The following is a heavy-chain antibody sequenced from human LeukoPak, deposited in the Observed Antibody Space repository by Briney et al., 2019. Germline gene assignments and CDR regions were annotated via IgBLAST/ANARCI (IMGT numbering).Heavy chain of an antibody. Sequence: PGRSLRLSCTASGFTFCDYLMSWFRQAPGKGREWIGFISCVTTEYASSVKVRFTISRDDYTSIAYLQMNSLPTEDTAVYYCSRGSGWLSVYWGQGTLVTVSS. CDR3: SRGSGWLSVY. J-gene: IGHJ4*02. V-gene: IGHV3-49*03. CDR1: GFTFCDYL. D-gene: IGHD6-19*01. CDR2: ISCVTT.